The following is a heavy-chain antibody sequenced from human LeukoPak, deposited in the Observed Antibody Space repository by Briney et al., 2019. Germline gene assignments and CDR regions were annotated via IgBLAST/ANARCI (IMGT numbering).Heavy chain of an antibody. CDR1: GFTFSTYA. J-gene: IGHJ4*02. V-gene: IGHV3-23*01. D-gene: IGHD2-15*01. CDR3: AKNSVPCRS. CDR2: ISGSGGGT. Sequence: GGSLRLSCAASGFTFSTYAMSWVRQAPGQGLEWVSGISGSGGGTYYADSVRGRFTISRDNSKNTLYLQMNSLRAEDTAVYYCAKNSVPCRSWGQGTLVTVSS.